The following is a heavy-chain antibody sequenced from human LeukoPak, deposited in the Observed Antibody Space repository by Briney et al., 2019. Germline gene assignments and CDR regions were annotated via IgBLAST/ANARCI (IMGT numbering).Heavy chain of an antibody. V-gene: IGHV1-46*01. D-gene: IGHD6-13*01. CDR2: INPSGGST. J-gene: IGHJ4*02. Sequence: GASVKVSCKASGYTFTSYYMHWVRQAPGQGLEWMGIINPSGGSTSYAQKFQGRVTMTRDTSISTAYMELSRLRSDDTAVYYCARGYAGSSSWYAVDYWGQGALVTVSS. CDR3: ARGYAGSSSWYAVDY. CDR1: GYTFTSYY.